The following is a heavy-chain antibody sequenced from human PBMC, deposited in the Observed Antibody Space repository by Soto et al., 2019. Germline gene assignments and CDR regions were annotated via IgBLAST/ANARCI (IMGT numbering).Heavy chain of an antibody. CDR2: MNPNSGNT. D-gene: IGHD3-10*01. Sequence: QVQLVQSGAEVKKPGASVKVSCKASGYTFTSYVINWVRQATGQGLEWMGWMNPNSGNTGYAQKFQGRVTMTRNTSISTAYMELSSLRSEDTAVYYCARRKSYYYGSGSYSFDYWGQGTLVTVSS. J-gene: IGHJ4*02. V-gene: IGHV1-8*01. CDR3: ARRKSYYYGSGSYSFDY. CDR1: GYTFTSYV.